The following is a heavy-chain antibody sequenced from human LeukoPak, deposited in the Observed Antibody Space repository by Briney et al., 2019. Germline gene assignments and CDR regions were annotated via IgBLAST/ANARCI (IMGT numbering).Heavy chain of an antibody. D-gene: IGHD6-13*01. Sequence: SETLSLTCTVFGGSISSYYWSWIRQPPGKGLEWIGYIYYSGSTNYNPSLKSRVTISVDTSKNQFSLKLSSVTAADTAVYYCARSIYSRYSSDYFDYWGQGTLVTVSS. J-gene: IGHJ4*02. CDR3: ARSIYSRYSSDYFDY. CDR2: IYYSGST. V-gene: IGHV4-59*01. CDR1: GGSISSYY.